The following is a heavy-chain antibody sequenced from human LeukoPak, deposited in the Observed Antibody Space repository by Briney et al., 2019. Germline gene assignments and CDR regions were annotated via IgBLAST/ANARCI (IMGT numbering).Heavy chain of an antibody. CDR1: GFTVSNSA. D-gene: IGHD6-13*01. CDR3: AKAWGILDPFDY. Sequence: GGSLRLSCAASGFTVSNSATGWVRQTPGKGLEWVTGISDNGGVTNYADSVKGRFTISRDTSKNTLYLQMNSLRAEDTAVYYCAKAWGILDPFDYRGQGTLVTVSS. CDR2: ISDNGGVT. J-gene: IGHJ4*02. V-gene: IGHV3-23*01.